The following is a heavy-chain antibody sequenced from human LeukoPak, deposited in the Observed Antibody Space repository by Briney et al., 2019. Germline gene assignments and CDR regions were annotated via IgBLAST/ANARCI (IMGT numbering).Heavy chain of an antibody. V-gene: IGHV1-69*04. Sequence: SVKVSCKASGGTFSSYAISWVRQAPGQGLEWMGRIIPILGIANYAQKFQGRVTITSDKSTSTAYMELSSLRSEDTAVYYCARSYYDSSGHSPFDYWGQGTLVTVSS. CDR2: IIPILGIA. CDR3: ARSYYDSSGHSPFDY. CDR1: GGTFSSYA. D-gene: IGHD3-22*01. J-gene: IGHJ4*02.